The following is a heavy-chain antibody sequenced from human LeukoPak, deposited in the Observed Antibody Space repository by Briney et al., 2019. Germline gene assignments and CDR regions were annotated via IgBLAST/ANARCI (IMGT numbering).Heavy chain of an antibody. D-gene: IGHD3-3*01. CDR2: IYYSGST. CDR3: ARGSDYDFWSGYYPDAFDI. V-gene: IGHV4-39*07. J-gene: IGHJ3*02. Sequence: SETLSLTCTVSGGSISSSGYYWGWIRQPPGKGLEWIGSIYYSGSTYYNPSLKSRVTISVDTSKNQFSLKLSSVTAADTAVYYCARGSDYDFWSGYYPDAFDIWGQGTMVTVSS. CDR1: GGSISSSGYY.